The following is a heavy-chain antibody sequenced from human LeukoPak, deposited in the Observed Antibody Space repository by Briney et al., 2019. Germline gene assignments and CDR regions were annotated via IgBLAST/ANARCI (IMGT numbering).Heavy chain of an antibody. D-gene: IGHD5-18*01. V-gene: IGHV3-33*01. CDR2: IWYDGSNK. J-gene: IGHJ6*02. CDR1: GFTFSTYG. CDR3: ATEINTAPTDYYLYGMDV. Sequence: PGRSLILSCAASGFTFSTYGMHWVRQAPGKGLEWVAVIWYDGSNKYYADSVKGRFTISRDNSKNTLYLQMNSLRAENTAVYYCATEINTAPTDYYLYGMDVWGQGTKVTVSS.